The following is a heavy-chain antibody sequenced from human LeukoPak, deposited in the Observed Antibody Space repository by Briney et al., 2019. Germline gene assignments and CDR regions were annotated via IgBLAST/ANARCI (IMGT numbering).Heavy chain of an antibody. D-gene: IGHD2-2*01. V-gene: IGHV4-38-2*01. Sequence: SETLSLPCAVSGYSISSAYYWGCIRQPPGTGLDWIGSIYHSGSTYYNPSLKSRVTISVDTSKNQFSLKLSSVTAADTAVYYCARQGGIVVVPAAREYNWFDPWGQGTLVTVSS. CDR2: IYHSGST. CDR1: GYSISSAYY. J-gene: IGHJ5*02. CDR3: ARQGGIVVVPAAREYNWFDP.